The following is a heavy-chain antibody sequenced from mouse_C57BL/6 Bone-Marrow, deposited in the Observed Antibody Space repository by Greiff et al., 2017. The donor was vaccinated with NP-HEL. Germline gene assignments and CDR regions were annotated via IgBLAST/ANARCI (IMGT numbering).Heavy chain of an antibody. V-gene: IGHV1-80*01. D-gene: IGHD2-1*01. J-gene: IGHJ3*01. CDR2: IYPGDGDT. Sequence: QVQLQQSGAELVKPGASVKISCKASGYSFSSYWMNWVKQRPGKGLEWIGQIYPGDGDTNYNGKFKGKATLTADKSSSTAYMQLSSLTSEDSAVYFCVYSGFFAYWGQGTLVTVSA. CDR1: GYSFSSYW. CDR3: VYSGFFAY.